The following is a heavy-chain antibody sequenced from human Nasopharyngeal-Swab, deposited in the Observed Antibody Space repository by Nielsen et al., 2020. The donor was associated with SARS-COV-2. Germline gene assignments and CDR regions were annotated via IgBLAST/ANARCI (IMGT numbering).Heavy chain of an antibody. D-gene: IGHD3-16*02. CDR2: ISYDGSNK. V-gene: IGHV3-30-3*01. CDR1: GFTFSSYA. CDR3: ARDRGGYHYVWGSYRHELYAFDI. J-gene: IGHJ3*02. Sequence: GESLKISCAASGFTFSSYAMHWVRQAPGKGLEWVAVISYDGSNKYYADSVKGRFTISRDNSKNTLYLQMNSLRAEDTAVYYCARDRGGYHYVWGSYRHELYAFDIWGQGTMVTVSS.